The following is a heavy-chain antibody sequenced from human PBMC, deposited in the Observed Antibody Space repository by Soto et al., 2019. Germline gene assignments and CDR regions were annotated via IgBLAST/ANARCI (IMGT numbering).Heavy chain of an antibody. CDR2: IWYDGSNK. Sequence: QVQLVESGGGVVQPGRSLRLSCAASGFTFSSYGMHWVRQAPGKGLEWVAVIWYDGSNKYYADSVKGRFTISRDNSKNTLYLQMNSLRADDTAVYYCARGGDYGSGSYLGYYYMDVWGKGTTVTVSS. J-gene: IGHJ6*03. CDR1: GFTFSSYG. V-gene: IGHV3-33*01. CDR3: ARGGDYGSGSYLGYYYMDV. D-gene: IGHD3-10*01.